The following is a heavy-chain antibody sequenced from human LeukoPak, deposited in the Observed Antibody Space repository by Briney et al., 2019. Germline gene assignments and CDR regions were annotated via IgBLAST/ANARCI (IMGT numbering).Heavy chain of an antibody. D-gene: IGHD6-13*01. CDR2: IYYSGST. CDR1: GYSISSGYY. V-gene: IGHV4-38-2*02. CDR3: ARELVSSSWYYVDY. Sequence: PSETLSLTCTVSGYSISSGYYWGWFRPPPGKGLEWIGSIYYSGSTYYNPSLKSRVTISVDTSKNQFSLKLSSVTAADTAVYYCARELVSSSWYYVDYWGQGTLVTVSS. J-gene: IGHJ4*02.